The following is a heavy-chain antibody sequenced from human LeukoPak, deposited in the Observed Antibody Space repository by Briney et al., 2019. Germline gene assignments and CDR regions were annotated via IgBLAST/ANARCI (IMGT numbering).Heavy chain of an antibody. J-gene: IGHJ1*01. CDR1: GGSISSYY. CDR3: ASVDIVVVPAAPSAEYFQH. CDR2: IYYSGST. Sequence: SETLSLTCTVSGGSISSYYWSWIRQPPGKGLEWIGYIYYSGSTNYNPSLKSRVTISVDTSKNQLSLKLSSVTAADTAVYYCASVDIVVVPAAPSAEYFQHWGQGTLVTVSS. V-gene: IGHV4-59*01. D-gene: IGHD2-2*01.